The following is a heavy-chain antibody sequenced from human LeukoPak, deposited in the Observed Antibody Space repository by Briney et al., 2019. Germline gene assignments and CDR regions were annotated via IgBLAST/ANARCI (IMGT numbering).Heavy chain of an antibody. CDR2: IDPNSGGP. J-gene: IGHJ3*01. D-gene: IGHD6-19*01. CDR3: ARDGVAGSSDAFDL. CDR1: GYTFTDYY. V-gene: IGHV1-2*02. Sequence: ASVKVSCKASGYTFTDYYIHWVRQAPGQGLEWMTYIDPNSGGPHYAQKFQGRVTMTTDTSISTAYVELNWLTSDDTAVYYCARDGVAGSSDAFDLWGQGTMVTVSS.